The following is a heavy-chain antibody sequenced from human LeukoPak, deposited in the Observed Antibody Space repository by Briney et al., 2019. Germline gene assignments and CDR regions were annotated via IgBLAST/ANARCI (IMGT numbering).Heavy chain of an antibody. CDR2: IWYDGSQE. V-gene: IGHV3-33*01. Sequence: GGSLRLSCAASGFTFTRYGMHWLRQAPGKGLEWVAVIWYDGSQEYYADSVKGRFIVSRDTSKSTLYLQMNSLRVEDSAVYYCTRDGGSGIDYWGQGTLVTVSS. J-gene: IGHJ4*02. CDR1: GFTFTRYG. CDR3: TRDGGSGIDY. D-gene: IGHD1-26*01.